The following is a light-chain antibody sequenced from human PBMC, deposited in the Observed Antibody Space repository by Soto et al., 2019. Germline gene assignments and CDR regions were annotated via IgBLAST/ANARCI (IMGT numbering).Light chain of an antibody. CDR2: GAS. CDR1: QSVSGK. Sequence: EIVMTQSPATLSVSPGERDTLSGRASQSVSGKLAWYQQKPGQAPRLLIYGASTRATGIQARFSGSGSGTEFTLTISSLQSEDFAVYYCQHYNNWPPVTFGQGTKVEIK. V-gene: IGKV3-15*01. J-gene: IGKJ1*01. CDR3: QHYNNWPPVT.